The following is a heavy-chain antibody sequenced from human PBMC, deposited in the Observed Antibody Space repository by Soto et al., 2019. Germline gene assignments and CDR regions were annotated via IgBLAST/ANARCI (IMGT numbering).Heavy chain of an antibody. CDR2: IIPIFGTA. CDR1: GGTFSSYA. D-gene: IGHD6-13*01. V-gene: IGHV1-69*06. CDR3: ARQSSSWYGGFDY. Sequence: SVKVSFKASGGTFSSYAISWLRQAPGQGLEWMGGIIPIFGTANYAQKFQGRVTITADKSTSTAYMELSSLRSEDTAVYYCARQSSSWYGGFDYWGQGTLVTVSS. J-gene: IGHJ4*02.